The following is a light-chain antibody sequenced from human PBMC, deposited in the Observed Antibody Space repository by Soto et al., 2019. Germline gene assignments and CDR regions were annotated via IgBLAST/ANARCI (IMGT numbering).Light chain of an antibody. CDR3: QQRRNWPLT. V-gene: IGKV3-11*01. CDR2: DTS. J-gene: IGKJ4*01. Sequence: EIVLTQSPDTLSLSPGERATLSCRASQSIGNSVAWYQQKPGQAPRLLIYDTSKRATGIPARFSGSGSGTDFTLTISSLEPEDFAVYSCQQRRNWPLTFGGGNNVEIK. CDR1: QSIGNS.